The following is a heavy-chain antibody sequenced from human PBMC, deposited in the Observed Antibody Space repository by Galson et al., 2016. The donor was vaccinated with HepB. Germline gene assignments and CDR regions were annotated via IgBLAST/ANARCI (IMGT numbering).Heavy chain of an antibody. CDR2: INSDGGTT. CDR1: GFAFSRYW. CDR3: AAGYGGDFDY. J-gene: IGHJ4*02. V-gene: IGHV3-74*01. Sequence: SLRLSCAASGFAFSRYWMHWVRQAPGKGLDWVSRINSDGGTTTYADSVKGRCTIARDNGGNTLSLQMNSLRAEDTAVYYGAAGYGGDFDYWGQGILVAVS. D-gene: IGHD4-23*01.